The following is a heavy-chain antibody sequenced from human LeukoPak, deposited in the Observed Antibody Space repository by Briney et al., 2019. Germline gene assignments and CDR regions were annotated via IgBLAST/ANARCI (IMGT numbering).Heavy chain of an antibody. CDR1: GFTFSNFA. Sequence: GGSLRLSCVASGFTFSNFAMNWVRQAPGKGLEWVSAISGSGGSTYYADSVKGRFTISRDNSKNTLYLQMNSLRAEDTAVYYCAKDYGSGSPGREDYWGQGTLVTVSS. V-gene: IGHV3-23*01. CDR3: AKDYGSGSPGREDY. CDR2: ISGSGGST. D-gene: IGHD3-10*01. J-gene: IGHJ4*02.